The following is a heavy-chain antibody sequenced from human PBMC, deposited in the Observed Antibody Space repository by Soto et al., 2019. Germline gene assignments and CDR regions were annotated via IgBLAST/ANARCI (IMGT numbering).Heavy chain of an antibody. J-gene: IGHJ3*02. D-gene: IGHD4-17*01. Sequence: GGSLRLSCAASGFTFSSYGMHWVRQAPGKGLEWVAVISYDGSNKYYADSVKGRFTISRDNSKNTLYLQMNSLRAEDTAVYYCAKDIDAYDYGDLMGVGAFDIWGQGTMVTVSS. V-gene: IGHV3-30*18. CDR1: GFTFSSYG. CDR2: ISYDGSNK. CDR3: AKDIDAYDYGDLMGVGAFDI.